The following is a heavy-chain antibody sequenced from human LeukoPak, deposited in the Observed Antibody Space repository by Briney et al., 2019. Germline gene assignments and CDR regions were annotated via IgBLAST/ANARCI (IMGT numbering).Heavy chain of an antibody. Sequence: SQTLSLTCAISGDSVSSNSPAWDWIRQSPWRGLESLGRTYYGSTWYNGSAVCVKSRITIKPETTQNQFTLTLKAVTPEDTVVYYCARGHGGYVDSWGEGTLVTVSS. CDR3: ARGHGGYVDS. CDR2: TYYGSTWYN. V-gene: IGHV6-1*01. CDR1: GDSVSSNSPA. J-gene: IGHJ4*02. D-gene: IGHD2-15*01.